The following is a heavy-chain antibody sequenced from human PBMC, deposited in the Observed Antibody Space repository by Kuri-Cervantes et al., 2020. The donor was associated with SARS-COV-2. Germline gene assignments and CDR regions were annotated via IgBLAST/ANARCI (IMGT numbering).Heavy chain of an antibody. CDR3: ARDGDSYIPVLDY. CDR1: GFTFSAYN. V-gene: IGHV3-48*04. D-gene: IGHD2-21*02. J-gene: IGHJ4*02. Sequence: GESLKISCAATGFTFSAYNMNWVRQAPGKGLEWVSFISSGSTTKYYADSVMGRFTISRDNAKNSLSLQMNSLRVEDMAVYYCARDGDSYIPVLDYWGQGTLVTVSS. CDR2: ISSGSTTK.